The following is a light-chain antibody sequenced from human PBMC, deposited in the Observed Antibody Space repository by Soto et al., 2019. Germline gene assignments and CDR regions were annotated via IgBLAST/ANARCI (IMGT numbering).Light chain of an antibody. CDR1: SSDVGGYNY. V-gene: IGLV2-14*01. J-gene: IGLJ1*01. CDR3: SSDTSRSTFLV. Sequence: QSALTQPASVSGSPGQSITISCTGTSSDVGGYNYVSWYQQHPGKAPKLMIYEVSNRPSGVSNRFSGSKSGNTASLTISGLQAEDEADYYCSSDTSRSTFLVFGTGTKLTVL. CDR2: EVS.